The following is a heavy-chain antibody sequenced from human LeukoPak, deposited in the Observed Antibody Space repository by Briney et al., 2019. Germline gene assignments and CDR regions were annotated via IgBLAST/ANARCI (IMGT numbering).Heavy chain of an antibody. CDR2: INIGGTNT. CDR1: GFTFNDYY. CDR3: ATXGAGFDT. J-gene: IGHJ5*02. Sequence: GGSLKLSCAASGFTFNDYYMSWIRQAPGKGLEWLSYINIGGTNTHYADSVKGRFTISRDNAKKSLYLEMNNLRAEDTAVYYXATXGAGFDTWGQGVLVTVSS. V-gene: IGHV3-11*01.